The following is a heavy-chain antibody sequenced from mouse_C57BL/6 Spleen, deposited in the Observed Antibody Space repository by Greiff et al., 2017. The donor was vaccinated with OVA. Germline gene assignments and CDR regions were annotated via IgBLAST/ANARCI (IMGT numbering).Heavy chain of an antibody. D-gene: IGHD2-4*01. CDR3: TRDIDYGRDYAMDY. CDR2: ISSGGDYI. V-gene: IGHV5-9-1*02. CDR1: GFTFSSYA. Sequence: EVQRVESGEGLVKPGGSLKLSCAASGFTFSSYAMSWVRQTPEKRLEWVAYISSGGDYIYYADTVKGRFTISRDNARNTLYLQMSSLKSEDTAMYYCTRDIDYGRDYAMDYWGQGTSVTVSS. J-gene: IGHJ4*01.